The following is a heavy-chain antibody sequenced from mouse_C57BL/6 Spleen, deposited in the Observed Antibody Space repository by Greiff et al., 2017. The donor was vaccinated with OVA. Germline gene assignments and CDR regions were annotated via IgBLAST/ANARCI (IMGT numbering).Heavy chain of an antibody. Sequence: QVQLQQPGAELVRPGSSVKLSCKASGYTFTSYWMHWVKQRPIQGLEWIGNIDPSDSETHYNQKFKDKATLTVDKSSSPAYIQLSSLTSADSAVYYCARYDYDGYFDYWGQGTTLTGSS. CDR2: IDPSDSET. CDR3: ARYDYDGYFDY. J-gene: IGHJ2*01. D-gene: IGHD2-4*01. CDR1: GYTFTSYW. V-gene: IGHV1-52*01.